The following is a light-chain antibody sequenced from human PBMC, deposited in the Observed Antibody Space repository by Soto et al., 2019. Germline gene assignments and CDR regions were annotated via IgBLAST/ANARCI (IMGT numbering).Light chain of an antibody. Sequence: SYVLTQPPSVSVAPGKTARITCGGNNIGSKSVHWYQQKPGQAPVLVIYYDSDRPSGIPERFSGSNSGNTATLTISRVEAGDEADYYCPVWDSSSDHPGVVFGGGTKLTVL. J-gene: IGLJ2*01. V-gene: IGLV3-21*04. CDR1: NIGSKS. CDR2: YDS. CDR3: PVWDSSSDHPGVV.